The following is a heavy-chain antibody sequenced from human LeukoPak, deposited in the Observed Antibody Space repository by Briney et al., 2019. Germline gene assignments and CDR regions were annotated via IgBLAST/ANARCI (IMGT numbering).Heavy chain of an antibody. CDR3: AKNPDIVVVPAAIYYYYMDV. Sequence: GGSLRLSCAASGFTFSSYWMSWVRQAPGKGLEWVSAISGSGGSTYYADSVKGRFTISRDNSKNTLYLQMNSLRAEDTAVYYCAKNPDIVVVPAAIYYYYMDVWGKGTTVTVSS. D-gene: IGHD2-2*01. J-gene: IGHJ6*03. CDR1: GFTFSSYW. CDR2: ISGSGGST. V-gene: IGHV3-23*01.